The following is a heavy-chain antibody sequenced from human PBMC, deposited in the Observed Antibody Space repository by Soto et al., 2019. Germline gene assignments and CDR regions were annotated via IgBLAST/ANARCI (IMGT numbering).Heavy chain of an antibody. V-gene: IGHV1-2*04. D-gene: IGHD6-19*01. CDR1: EYTFTGYY. Sequence: ASVKVSCKASEYTFTGYYMHWVRQAPGQGLEWMGWINPNSGGTNYAQKFQGWVTMTRDTSISTAYMELSRLRSDDTAVYYCARDLAVAGTRWNYYYGMDVWGQGTTVTVSS. CDR3: ARDLAVAGTRWNYYYGMDV. J-gene: IGHJ6*02. CDR2: INPNSGGT.